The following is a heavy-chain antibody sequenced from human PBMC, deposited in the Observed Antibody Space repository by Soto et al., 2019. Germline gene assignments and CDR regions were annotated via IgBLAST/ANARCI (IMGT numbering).Heavy chain of an antibody. CDR3: ARGNEVVVAATDAFDI. Sequence: ASVKVSCKASGYTFTSYYMHWVRQAPGQGLEWMGIINPSGGSTSYAQKFQGRVTMTRDTSTSTVYMELSSLRSEDTAVYYCARGNEVVVAATDAFDIWGQGTMVTVSS. D-gene: IGHD2-15*01. CDR2: INPSGGST. V-gene: IGHV1-46*01. CDR1: GYTFTSYY. J-gene: IGHJ3*02.